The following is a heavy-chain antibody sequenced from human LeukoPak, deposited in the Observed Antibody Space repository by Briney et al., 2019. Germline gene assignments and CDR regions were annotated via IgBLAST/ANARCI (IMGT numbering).Heavy chain of an antibody. J-gene: IGHJ4*02. CDR2: ISGSGGSTI. V-gene: IGHV3-48*02. Sequence: PGGSLRLSCAASGFTFTTYSMNWGRQAPGKGLEWVSYISGSGGSTIYYADSVKGRFTISIDNGKKSVYLQMNSLRDEDTAVYYCARDGGYYDSSGYYNNLLFDYRGQGTLATVSS. CDR3: ARDGGYYDSSGYYNNLLFDY. CDR1: GFTFTTYS. D-gene: IGHD3-22*01.